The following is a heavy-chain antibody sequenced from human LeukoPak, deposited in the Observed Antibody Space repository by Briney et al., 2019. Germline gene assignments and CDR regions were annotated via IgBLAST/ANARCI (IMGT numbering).Heavy chain of an antibody. V-gene: IGHV3-23*01. J-gene: IGHJ4*02. CDR3: AKYQGTSYFDY. Sequence: PGGSLRLSCAASGFTFSTYALAWVRQAPGKGLEWVSSISASGIGTYYADSVKGRFTISRDNSKNMLYFQMNNLRAEDTAVYYCAKYQGTSYFDYWGQGTLVTVSS. CDR1: GFTFSTYA. CDR2: ISASGIGT. D-gene: IGHD2-2*01.